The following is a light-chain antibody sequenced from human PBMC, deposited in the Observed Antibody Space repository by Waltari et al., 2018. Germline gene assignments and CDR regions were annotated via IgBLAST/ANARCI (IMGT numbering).Light chain of an antibody. CDR2: DAS. CDR1: QTISGR. CDR3: QRYNSFSPS. J-gene: IGKJ3*01. V-gene: IGKV1-5*01. Sequence: DIQMTQSPSTLSASVGDRVNITCRASQTISGRLAWYQQKPGKAPKLLIYDASSLQGGVPSRVSGGGSGTEFTLTIRSLQPDDFATYYCQRYNSFSPSFGPGTKLDIK.